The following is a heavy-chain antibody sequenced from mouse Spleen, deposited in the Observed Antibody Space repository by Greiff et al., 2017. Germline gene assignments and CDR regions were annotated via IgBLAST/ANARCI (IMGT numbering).Heavy chain of an antibody. CDR3: ARRELANPFAY. V-gene: IGHV1-76*01. D-gene: IGHD6-1*01. CDR1: GYTFTDYY. J-gene: IGHJ3*01. CDR2: IYPGSGNT. Sequence: QVQLQQSGAELVRPGASVKLSCKASGYTFTDYYINWVKQRPGQGLEWIARIYPGSGNTYYNEKFKGKATLTAEKSSSTAYMQLSSLTSEDSAVYFCARRELANPFAYWGQGTLVTVSA.